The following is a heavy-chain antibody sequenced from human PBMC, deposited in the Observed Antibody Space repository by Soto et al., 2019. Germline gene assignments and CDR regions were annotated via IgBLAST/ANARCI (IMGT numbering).Heavy chain of an antibody. Sequence: PSETLSLTCAVYGGFVSSGSYYWSWIRQPPGKGLEWIGEMSHSGGTHFNPSLKSRVTISVDTSKNQFSLKMSSVTAADTALYYCGRVERGTETTVVDAFNIWGPGTRDPVSS. CDR3: GRVERGTETTVVDAFNI. J-gene: IGHJ3*02. D-gene: IGHD1-1*01. V-gene: IGHV4-61*01. CDR2: MSHSGGT. CDR1: GGFVSSGSYY.